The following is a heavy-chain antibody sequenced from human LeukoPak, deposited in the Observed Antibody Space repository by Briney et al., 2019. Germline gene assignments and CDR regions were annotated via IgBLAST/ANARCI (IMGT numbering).Heavy chain of an antibody. CDR3: ARATTYDILTGYFDY. J-gene: IGHJ4*02. CDR2: ISSSSSYI. D-gene: IGHD3-9*01. Sequence: GGSLRLSCAASGFTFSSYSVNWVRKAPGKGLEWVSSISSSSSYIYYAESVKGRFTMSRDNAKNSLYLQMNSLRAEDTPVYYCARATTYDILTGYFDYWGQGTLVTVSS. V-gene: IGHV3-21*01. CDR1: GFTFSSYS.